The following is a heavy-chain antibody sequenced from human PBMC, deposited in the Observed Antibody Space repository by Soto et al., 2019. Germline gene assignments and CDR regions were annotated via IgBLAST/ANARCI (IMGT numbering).Heavy chain of an antibody. CDR2: IYWDDDK. D-gene: IGHD4-17*01. CDR1: GFSLSTSGVG. Sequence: QITLKESGPTLVKPTQTLTLTCTFSGFSLSTSGVGVGWIRQPPGKALEWLALIYWDDDKRYSPSLKSRLTITKDTSKNQVVLTMTNMDPVDTDTYYCAQSTTVTTWEYYFDDWGQGTLVTVSS. CDR3: AQSTTVTTWEYYFDD. V-gene: IGHV2-5*02. J-gene: IGHJ4*02.